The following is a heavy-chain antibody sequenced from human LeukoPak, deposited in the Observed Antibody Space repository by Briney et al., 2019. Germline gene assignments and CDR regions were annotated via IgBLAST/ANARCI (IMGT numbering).Heavy chain of an antibody. D-gene: IGHD3-22*01. J-gene: IGHJ4*02. CDR3: ARDFIHRSGEANY. CDR1: GFTFSDYY. CDR2: ISSSGGST. Sequence: GGSLRLSCAASGFTFSDYYMSWIRQAPGKGLEWISYISSSGGSTNYADSVKGRFTISRDNPKNSLYLLMNTLRAEDTAMYYCARDFIHRSGEANYWGQGTLVTVSS. V-gene: IGHV3-11*05.